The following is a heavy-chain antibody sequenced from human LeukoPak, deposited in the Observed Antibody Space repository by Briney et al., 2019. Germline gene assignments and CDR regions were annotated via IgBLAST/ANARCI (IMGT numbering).Heavy chain of an antibody. CDR1: GFTFSSYA. J-gene: IGHJ4*02. CDR2: VSGGAGAT. CDR3: ANQPGNYFDY. V-gene: IGHV3-23*01. Sequence: PGVSLRLSCAASGFTFSSYAMSWVRQAPGKGLEWVSSVSGGAGATYYADSVKGRFTISRDKSKNTLYLHMNSLRADDTALYYRANQPGNYFDYWGQGTLVTVSS. D-gene: IGHD2-2*01.